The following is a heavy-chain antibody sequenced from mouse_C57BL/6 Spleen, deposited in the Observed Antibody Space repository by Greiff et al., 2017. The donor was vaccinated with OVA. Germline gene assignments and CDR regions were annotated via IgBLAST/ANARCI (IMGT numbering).Heavy chain of an antibody. CDR3: AKSSSSNFNY. CDR1: GYTFTSYW. V-gene: IGHV1-74*01. J-gene: IGHJ2*01. D-gene: IGHD1-1*01. Sequence: VKLMESGAELVKPGASVKVSCKASGYTFTSYWMHWVKQRPGQGLEWIGRVHTSDSDINYNQKFKGKATLTVDKSSSTAYMQLSSLTSEDSAVYYCAKSSSSNFNYWGQGTTLTVSS. CDR2: VHTSDSDI.